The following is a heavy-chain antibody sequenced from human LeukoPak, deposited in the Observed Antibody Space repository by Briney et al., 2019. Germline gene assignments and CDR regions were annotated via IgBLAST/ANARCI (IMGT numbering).Heavy chain of an antibody. CDR2: THHSGKT. J-gene: IGHJ4*02. V-gene: IGHV4-59*08. Sequence: SETLSLTCSVSGDSIRNYYWNWVRQPPGKSLEWIGYTHHSGKTYYNPSLKSRVTISVDTSKNQFSLALSSVTAADTAVYYCARGNRQLAYYGSGSRLPYDYWGQGSLVTVSS. CDR3: ARGNRQLAYYGSGSRLPYDY. D-gene: IGHD3-10*01. CDR1: GDSIRNYY.